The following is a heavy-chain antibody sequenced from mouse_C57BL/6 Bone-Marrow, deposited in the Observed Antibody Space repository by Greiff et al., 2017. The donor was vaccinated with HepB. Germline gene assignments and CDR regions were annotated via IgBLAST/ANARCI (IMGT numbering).Heavy chain of an antibody. Sequence: EVKLVESGGGLVQPGGSMKLSCVASGFTFSNYWMNWVRQSPEKGLEWVAQIRLKSDNYATHYAESVKGRFTISRDDSKSSVYLQMNNLRAEDTGIYYCTGRYYGHWYFDVWGTGTTVTVSS. J-gene: IGHJ1*03. V-gene: IGHV6-3*01. D-gene: IGHD1-1*01. CDR3: TGRYYGHWYFDV. CDR2: IRLKSDNYAT. CDR1: GFTFSNYW.